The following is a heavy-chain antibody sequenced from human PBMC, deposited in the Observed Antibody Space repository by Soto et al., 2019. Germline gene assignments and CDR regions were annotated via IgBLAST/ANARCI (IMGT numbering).Heavy chain of an antibody. Sequence: ALVKVSCKASGYTFTGYYMHWVRQAPGQGLEWMGWINPNSGGTNYAQKFQGWVTMTRDTSISTAYMELSRMRSDDTAVYYCARDRGGYYDSSGYSLLYYFDYWGQGTLVTVSS. D-gene: IGHD3-22*01. CDR3: ARDRGGYYDSSGYSLLYYFDY. V-gene: IGHV1-2*04. CDR2: INPNSGGT. CDR1: GYTFTGYY. J-gene: IGHJ4*02.